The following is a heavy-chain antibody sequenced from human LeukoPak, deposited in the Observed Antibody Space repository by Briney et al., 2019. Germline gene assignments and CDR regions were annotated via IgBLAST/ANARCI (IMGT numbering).Heavy chain of an antibody. CDR3: ARTLYCGNSHVDY. V-gene: IGHV1-2*02. CDR1: GYTFTFYY. Sequence: ASVKVSCTASGYTFTFYYMHWVRQAPGQGLEWMGWINANSGGTNYAQKFQGRVTMTRDTSISTAYMELSRLRAVDTAVYYCARTLYCGNSHVDYWGQGTLVTVSS. D-gene: IGHD4-23*01. CDR2: INANSGGT. J-gene: IGHJ4*02.